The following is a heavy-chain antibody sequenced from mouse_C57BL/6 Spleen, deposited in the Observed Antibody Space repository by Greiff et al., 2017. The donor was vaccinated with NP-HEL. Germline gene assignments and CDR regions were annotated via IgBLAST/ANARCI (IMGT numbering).Heavy chain of an antibody. V-gene: IGHV1-76*01. J-gene: IGHJ1*03. CDR3: ARGGTTVVATSHWYFDV. CDR2: IYPGSGNT. CDR1: GYTFTDYY. Sequence: QVQLQQSGAELVRPGASVKLSCKASGYTFTDYYINWVKQRPGQGLEWIARIYPGSGNTYYNEKFKGKATLTAEKSSSTAYMQLSSLTSEDSAVYFCARGGTTVVATSHWYFDVWGTGTTVTVSS. D-gene: IGHD1-1*01.